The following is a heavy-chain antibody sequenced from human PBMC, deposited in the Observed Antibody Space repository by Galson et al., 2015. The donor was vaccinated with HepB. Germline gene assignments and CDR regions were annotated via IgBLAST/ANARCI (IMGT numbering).Heavy chain of an antibody. V-gene: IGHV3-23*01. Sequence: SLRLSCAASEFAFGSYAMSWVRQAPGKGLEWVSAISSSGESTFYADSVKGRFTISRDNSENTLYLLMNSLRVEDTAVYYCSKGRFYDTNYSPPPAYYYYGMNVWGQGTTVTVSS. CDR2: ISSSGEST. CDR1: EFAFGSYA. D-gene: IGHD2/OR15-2a*01. CDR3: SKGRFYDTNYSPPPAYYYYGMNV. J-gene: IGHJ6*02.